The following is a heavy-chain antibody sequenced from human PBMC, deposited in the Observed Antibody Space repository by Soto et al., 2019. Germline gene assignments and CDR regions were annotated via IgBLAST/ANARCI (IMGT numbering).Heavy chain of an antibody. J-gene: IGHJ6*03. CDR1: GGSISSYY. V-gene: IGHV4-59*01. Sequence: SETLSLTCTVSGGSISSYYWSWIRQPPGKGLEWIGYIYYSGSTNYNPSLKSRVTISVDTSKNQFSLKLSSVTAADTAVYYCASLYGNWNAYYYYYYMDVWGKGTTVTVSS. CDR2: IYYSGST. D-gene: IGHD1-20*01. CDR3: ASLYGNWNAYYYYYYMDV.